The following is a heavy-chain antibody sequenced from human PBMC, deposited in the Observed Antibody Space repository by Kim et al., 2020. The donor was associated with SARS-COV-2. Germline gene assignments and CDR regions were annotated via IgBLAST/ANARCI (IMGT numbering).Heavy chain of an antibody. J-gene: IGHJ3*02. CDR3: ARDPNGDYMGTFDI. V-gene: IGHV3-23*01. CDR1: GLIFSRYA. D-gene: IGHD4-17*01. CDR2: IRASGGGT. Sequence: GGSLRLSCAASGLIFSRYAMGWLRQAPGKGLEWVSSIRASGGGTQYADSVKGRFTISRDNSKNTLYLEMNNLGADDTDLYFCARDPNGDYMGTFDIWGRG.